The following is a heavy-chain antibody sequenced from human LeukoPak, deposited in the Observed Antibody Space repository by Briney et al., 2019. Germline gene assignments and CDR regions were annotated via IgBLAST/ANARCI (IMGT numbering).Heavy chain of an antibody. V-gene: IGHV3-43*01. CDR2: LV. J-gene: IGHJ4*02. Sequence: GGSLRLSCTASGFTFDDFPFTGSFRLRGRVWSGSLLLVNMKGRFTISRDNSKNSLYLQMNGLTTDDTALYYCAKEVRGSRWTGFDSWGQGTQVTVSS. CDR1: GFTFDDFP. D-gene: IGHD3-10*01. CDR3: AKEVRGSRWTGFDS.